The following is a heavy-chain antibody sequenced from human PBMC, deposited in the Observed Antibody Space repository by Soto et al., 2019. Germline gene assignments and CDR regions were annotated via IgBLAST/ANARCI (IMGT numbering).Heavy chain of an antibody. CDR1: GGTFSSYA. D-gene: IGHD6-19*01. CDR3: ARDNDIAVAGKYDY. J-gene: IGHJ4*02. Sequence: QVQLVQSGAEVKKPGSSVKVSCKASGGTFSSYAISWVRQAPGQGLEWMGGIIPIFGTANYAQKFQGRVTITADESTSTAYMELSXLRSEDTAVXXCARDNDIAVAGKYDYWGQGTLVTVSS. CDR2: IIPIFGTA. V-gene: IGHV1-69*01.